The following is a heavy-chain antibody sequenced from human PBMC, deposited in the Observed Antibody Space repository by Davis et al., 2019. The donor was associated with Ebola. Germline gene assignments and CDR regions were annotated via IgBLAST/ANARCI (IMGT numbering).Heavy chain of an antibody. CDR2: ISAYNGST. CDR3: ASALGIYSPPDY. Sequence: ASVKVSCKASGYTFTSYGISWVRQAPGQGLEWMGWISAYNGSTNYAQKLQGRVTMTTDTSTSTAYMELRSLRSDDTAVYYCASALGIYSPPDYWGQGTLVTVSS. D-gene: IGHD5-12*01. CDR1: GYTFTSYG. J-gene: IGHJ4*02. V-gene: IGHV1-18*01.